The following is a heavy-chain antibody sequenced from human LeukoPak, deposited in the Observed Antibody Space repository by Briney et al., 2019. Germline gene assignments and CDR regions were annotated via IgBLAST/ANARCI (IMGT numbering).Heavy chain of an antibody. J-gene: IGHJ5*02. V-gene: IGHV3-9*01. CDR3: ARDLGENWFDP. Sequence: QAGGSLRLSCAASGFTFDDYAMHWVRQAPGKGLEWVSGISWNSFTIGYADSVKGRFTISRDNAKNSLYLQMNSLRAEDTAVYYCARDLGENWFDPWGQGTLVTVSS. CDR2: ISWNSFTI. CDR1: GFTFDDYA.